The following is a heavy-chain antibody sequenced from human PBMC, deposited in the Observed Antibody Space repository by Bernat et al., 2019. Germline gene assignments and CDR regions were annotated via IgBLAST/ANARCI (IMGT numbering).Heavy chain of an antibody. CDR1: GYTFTGYY. Sequence: QVQLVQSGAEVKKPGASVKVSCKASGYTFTGYYMHWVRQAPGQGLEWMGWINPNSGGTNYAQKFQGWVTMTRDTSISTAYMELSRLRSDYTAVYYCARERADYYDSSGHDAFDIWGQGTMVTVSS. D-gene: IGHD3-22*01. CDR2: INPNSGGT. CDR3: ARERADYYDSSGHDAFDI. J-gene: IGHJ3*02. V-gene: IGHV1-2*04.